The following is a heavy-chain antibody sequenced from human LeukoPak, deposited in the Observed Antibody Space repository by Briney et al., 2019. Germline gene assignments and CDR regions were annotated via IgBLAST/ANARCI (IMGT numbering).Heavy chain of an antibody. V-gene: IGHV4-34*01. CDR3: ARGPRRGYSGYDSMPRYGMDV. CDR2: INHSGST. J-gene: IGHJ6*04. D-gene: IGHD5-12*01. CDR1: GGSFSGYY. Sequence: SETLSLTCAVYGGSFSGYYWSWIRQPPGKGLEWIGEINHSGSTNYNPSLKSRVTISVDTSKNQFSLKLSSVTAADTAVYYCARGPRRGYSGYDSMPRYGMDVWGKGTTVTVSS.